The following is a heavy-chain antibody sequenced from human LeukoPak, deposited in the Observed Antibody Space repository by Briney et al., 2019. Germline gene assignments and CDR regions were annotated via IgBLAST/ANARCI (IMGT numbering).Heavy chain of an antibody. CDR1: GFTVISDS. D-gene: IGHD4/OR15-4a*01. J-gene: IGHJ4*02. CDR3: ARRAGAYSHPYDY. Sequence: GGSLRLSCTVSGFTVISDSMSWVRQAPGKGLEWVSFIYSGGSTHYSDSVKGRFTISRDNSKNTLYLQMNSLRAEDTAVYYCARRAGAYSHPYDYWGQGTLVTVSS. CDR2: IYSGGST. V-gene: IGHV3-53*01.